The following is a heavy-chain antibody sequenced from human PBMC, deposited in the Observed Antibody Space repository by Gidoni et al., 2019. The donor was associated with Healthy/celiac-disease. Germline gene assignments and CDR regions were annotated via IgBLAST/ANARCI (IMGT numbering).Heavy chain of an antibody. CDR3: ARVWGRFLEWLITPNWFDP. J-gene: IGHJ5*02. D-gene: IGHD3-3*01. CDR2: INHSGST. Sequence: QVQLQQWGAGLLRPSETLSLTCAVYVGSFSGYYWIWSRQPPGKGLEWIVEINHSGSTNYNPSLKSRVTISVDTSKNQFSLKLSSVTAADTAVYYCARVWGRFLEWLITPNWFDPWGHGTLVTVSS. V-gene: IGHV4-34*01. CDR1: VGSFSGYY.